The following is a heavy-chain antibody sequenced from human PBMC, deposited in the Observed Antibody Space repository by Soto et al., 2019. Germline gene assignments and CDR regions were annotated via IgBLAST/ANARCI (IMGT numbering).Heavy chain of an antibody. CDR1: GYNFTSYG. CDR2: ISAYNGNT. J-gene: IGHJ6*02. D-gene: IGHD3-9*01. CDR3: ARDQGSYDILTGYSSYYYYGMDV. V-gene: IGHV1-18*04. Sequence: ASVKVSCKXSGYNFTSYGISWVRQAPGQGLEWMGWISAYNGNTNYAQKLQGRVTMTTDTSTSTAYMELRSLRSDDTAVYYCARDQGSYDILTGYSSYYYYGMDVWGQGTTVTVSS.